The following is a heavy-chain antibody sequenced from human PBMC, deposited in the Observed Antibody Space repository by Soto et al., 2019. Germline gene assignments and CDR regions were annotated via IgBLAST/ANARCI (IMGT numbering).Heavy chain of an antibody. Sequence: GGSLRLSCAASGFTFSSYGMHWVRQAPGKGLEWVAVISYDGSNKYYADSVKGRFTISRDNSKYTLYLQMNSLRAEDTAVYYCAKVLVPKAYYYILSGPGYYYRMYVSGQGTTVTVSS. CDR2: ISYDGSNK. V-gene: IGHV3-30*18. J-gene: IGHJ6*02. CDR1: GFTFSSYG. CDR3: AKVLVPKAYYYILSGPGYYYRMYV. D-gene: IGHD3-9*01.